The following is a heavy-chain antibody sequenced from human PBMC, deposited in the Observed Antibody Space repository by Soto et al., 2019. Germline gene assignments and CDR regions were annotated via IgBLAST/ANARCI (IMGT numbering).Heavy chain of an antibody. CDR2: ISYDGSNK. CDR3: AKPGSPGYRYGYYFDD. V-gene: IGHV3-30*18. Sequence: PGGSLRLSCAASGFTFSSYGMHWVRQAPGKGLEWVAVISYDGSNKYYADSVKGRFTISRDNSKNTLHLQVNSLRAEDTAVYYCAKPGSPGYRYGYYFDDWGQGTLVTVYS. D-gene: IGHD5-18*01. J-gene: IGHJ4*02. CDR1: GFTFSSYG.